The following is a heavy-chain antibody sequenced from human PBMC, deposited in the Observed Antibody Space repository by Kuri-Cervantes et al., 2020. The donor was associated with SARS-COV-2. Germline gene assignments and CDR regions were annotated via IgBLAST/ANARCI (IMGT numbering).Heavy chain of an antibody. CDR2: IYSGGST. CDR1: GFTLSSNY. D-gene: IGHD3-10*01. CDR3: ARDRGYGSGSYSDY. Sequence: GESLKISCAASGFTLSSNYMGWVRQAPGKGLEWVSVIYSGGSTYYADSVKGRFTISRDNSKNTLYLQMNSLRAEDTAVYYCARDRGYGSGSYSDYWGQGTLVTVSS. V-gene: IGHV3-53*01. J-gene: IGHJ4*02.